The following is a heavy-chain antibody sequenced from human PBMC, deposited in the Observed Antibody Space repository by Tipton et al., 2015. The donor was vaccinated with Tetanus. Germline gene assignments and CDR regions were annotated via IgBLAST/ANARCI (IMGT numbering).Heavy chain of an antibody. CDR3: ARGVGAARPTSDYFDY. CDR2: IIPIFGTA. CDR1: GGTFSSYA. D-gene: IGHD6-6*01. J-gene: IGHJ4*02. V-gene: IGHV1-69*01. Sequence: QSGAEVKKPGSSVKVSCKASGGTFSSYAISWVRQAPGQGLEWMGGIIPIFGTANYAQKFQGRVTITADESTSTAYMELSSLRSEDTAVYYCARGVGAARPTSDYFDYWGQGTLVTVSS.